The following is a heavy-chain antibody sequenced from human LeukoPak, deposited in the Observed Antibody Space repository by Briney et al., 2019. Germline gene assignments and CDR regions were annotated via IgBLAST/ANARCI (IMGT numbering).Heavy chain of an antibody. CDR2: MTPNSGST. CDR1: GYTFTNYD. J-gene: IGHJ4*02. D-gene: IGHD4-17*01. Sequence: ASVKVSCKASGYTFTNYDINWVRQAPGQRPEWMGWMTPNSGSTGYAQGFQGRVTMSRDTSTSTAYMELNSLTSDDTAVYYCARPPGDRVTSIYWGQGTLVTVSS. V-gene: IGHV1-8*01. CDR3: ARPPGDRVTSIY.